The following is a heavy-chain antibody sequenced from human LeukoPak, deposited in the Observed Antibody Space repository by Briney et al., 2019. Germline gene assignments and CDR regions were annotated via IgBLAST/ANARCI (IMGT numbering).Heavy chain of an antibody. CDR1: GFTFSSYG. D-gene: IGHD5-12*01. J-gene: IGHJ4*02. V-gene: IGHV3-30*18. Sequence: PGGSLRLSCAASGFTFSSYGMHWVRQAPGKGLEWVAVISYDGSNKYYADSVKGRFTISRDNSKNTLYLLINSLRAEDTAVYYCAKGKIWDGGYDLDFDYWGQGTLVTVSS. CDR3: AKGKIWDGGYDLDFDY. CDR2: ISYDGSNK.